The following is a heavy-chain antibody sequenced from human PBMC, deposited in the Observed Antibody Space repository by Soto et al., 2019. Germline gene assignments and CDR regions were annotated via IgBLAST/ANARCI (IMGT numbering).Heavy chain of an antibody. J-gene: IGHJ5*02. Sequence: QVHLVESGGGVVQPGRSLTISCVGSGFAFSTYGMHWVRQAPAQGLEWVALISYDGTDKYYADSVKGRFSISRDNSKQTLSLQMDSLRPEDTAVYYCSKDVGAWSDSWGQGTLVNVSS. CDR1: GFAFSTYG. CDR2: ISYDGTDK. V-gene: IGHV3-30*18. CDR3: SKDVGAWSDS. D-gene: IGHD6-19*01.